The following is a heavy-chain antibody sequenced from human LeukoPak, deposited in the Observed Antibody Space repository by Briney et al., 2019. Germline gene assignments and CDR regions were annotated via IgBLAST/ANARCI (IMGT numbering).Heavy chain of an antibody. CDR3: ARVRRGRSSICYFDY. CDR1: GGSISSYY. V-gene: IGHV4-59*12. D-gene: IGHD3-10*01. J-gene: IGHJ4*02. CDR2: IYYSGST. Sequence: SETLSLTCTVSGGSISSYYWSWIRQPPGKGLEWIGYIYYSGSTNYNPSLKSRVTISVDTSKNQFSLKLSSVTAADTAVYYCARVRRGRSSICYFDYWGQGTLVTVSS.